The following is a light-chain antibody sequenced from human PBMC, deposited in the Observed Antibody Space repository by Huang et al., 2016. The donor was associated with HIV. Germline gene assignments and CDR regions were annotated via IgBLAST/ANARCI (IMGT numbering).Light chain of an antibody. CDR3: QQYQGIPWT. CDR2: ATS. V-gene: IGKV1-NL1*01. Sequence: DIQMTQSPSSLSASVGDRVTITCRASQGIGNSLAWYQQKPEKPPRPLRYATSRLESGVPSRCSGSGSGPHYTLTNTTLQPEDIASYYCQQYQGIPWTFGQGTKVEIK. J-gene: IGKJ1*01. CDR1: QGIGNS.